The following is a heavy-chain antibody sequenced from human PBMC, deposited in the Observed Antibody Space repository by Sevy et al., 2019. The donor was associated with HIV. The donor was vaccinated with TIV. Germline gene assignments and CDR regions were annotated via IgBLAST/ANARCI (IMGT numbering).Heavy chain of an antibody. Sequence: GGSLRLSCAASGFTFSSYGMHWVRQAPGKGLEWVAVIWYDGSNKYYADSVKGRVTISRDNSKNTLYLQMNSLRAEDTAVYYCARVCGTVTKTPCSYGMDVWGQGTTVTVSS. D-gene: IGHD4-4*01. J-gene: IGHJ6*02. V-gene: IGHV3-33*01. CDR3: ARVCGTVTKTPCSYGMDV. CDR1: GFTFSSYG. CDR2: IWYDGSNK.